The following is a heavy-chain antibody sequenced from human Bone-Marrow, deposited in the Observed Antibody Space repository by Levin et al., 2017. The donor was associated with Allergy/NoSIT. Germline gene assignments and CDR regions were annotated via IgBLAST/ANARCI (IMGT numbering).Heavy chain of an antibody. CDR1: GFDFSRYG. J-gene: IGHJ3*01. V-gene: IGHV3-30*18. CDR3: AKDARGRAFFGDLDF. CDR2: ITSDGDNT. Sequence: GGSLRLSCAATGFDFSRYGMHWVRQAPGKGLEWLTLITSDGDNTYYLDSVKGRFTISRDNSRNTLYLDMNALTEEDTAVYYCAKDARGRAFFGDLDFWGQGTKVIVSS. D-gene: IGHD3-16*01.